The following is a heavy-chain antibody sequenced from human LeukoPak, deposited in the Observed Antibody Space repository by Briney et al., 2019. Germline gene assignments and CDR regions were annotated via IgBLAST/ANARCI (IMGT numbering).Heavy chain of an antibody. J-gene: IGHJ4*02. V-gene: IGHV4-4*07. CDR3: ASHRRIPGITCDYFDY. CDR1: GGSISSYY. Sequence: PSETLSLTCSSVSGGSISSYYWSWIRQPAGNGLEWVGHIYTSGSTNHNPSLKSRVTMSVGSSKNQFSLKLSSVTAADTALYYCASHRRIPGITCDYFDYWGQGTLVTVSS. CDR2: IYTSGST. D-gene: IGHD1-7*01.